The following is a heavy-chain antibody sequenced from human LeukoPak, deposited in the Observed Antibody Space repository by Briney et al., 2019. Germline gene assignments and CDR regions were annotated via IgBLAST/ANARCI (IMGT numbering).Heavy chain of an antibody. V-gene: IGHV3-33*08. CDR2: IWYGGSNK. D-gene: IGHD3-22*01. Sequence: GRSLRLSCAASGFTFSSYGMHWVRQAPGKGLEWVAVIWYGGSNKYYADSVKGRFTISRDNSKNTLYLQMNSLRAEDTAVYYCARGQWLPVFDFWGQGTLVTVSS. J-gene: IGHJ4*02. CDR1: GFTFSSYG. CDR3: ARGQWLPVFDF.